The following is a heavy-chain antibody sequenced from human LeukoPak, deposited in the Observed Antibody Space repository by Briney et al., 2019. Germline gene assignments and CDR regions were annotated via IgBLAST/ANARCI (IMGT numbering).Heavy chain of an antibody. Sequence: GGSLRLSCTASGFTFGDYAMSWVRQAPGKGLEWVGFIRSKAYGGTTEYAASVKGRFTISRDDSKSIAYLQMNSLKTEDTAVYYCTRGHVLLWFGEADYWGQGTLVTVSS. CDR2: IRSKAYGGTT. CDR1: GFTFGDYA. CDR3: TRGHVLLWFGEADY. D-gene: IGHD3-10*01. V-gene: IGHV3-49*04. J-gene: IGHJ4*02.